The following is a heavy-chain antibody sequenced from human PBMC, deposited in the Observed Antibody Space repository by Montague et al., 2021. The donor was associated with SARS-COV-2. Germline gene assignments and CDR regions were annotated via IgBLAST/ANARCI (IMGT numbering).Heavy chain of an antibody. V-gene: IGHV4-39*01. CDR1: GGSISSSSYY. CDR3: ARHVDSYGPYYFDY. D-gene: IGHD5-18*01. J-gene: IGHJ4*02. Sequence: SETLSLTCTVSGGSISSSSYYWGWIRQPPGKGLEWIGGIYYSGSTYYNPSLKSRVTISVDTSKNQFSLKLSSVTAADTAVYYCARHVDSYGPYYFDYWGQGTLVTVSS. CDR2: IYYSGST.